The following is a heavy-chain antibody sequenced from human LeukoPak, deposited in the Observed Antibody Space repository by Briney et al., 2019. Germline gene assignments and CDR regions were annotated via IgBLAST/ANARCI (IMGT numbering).Heavy chain of an antibody. Sequence: PSETLSLTCAVYAGSFSGYYWSWLRQPPGKRLEWSGEINHSGSTNYNPSLKSRVTISVDTSKNQFSLKLSSVTAADTAVYYCASSCSGGSCYFSFDYWGQGTLVTVSS. D-gene: IGHD2-15*01. J-gene: IGHJ4*02. CDR2: INHSGST. CDR3: ASSCSGGSCYFSFDY. V-gene: IGHV4-34*01. CDR1: AGSFSGYY.